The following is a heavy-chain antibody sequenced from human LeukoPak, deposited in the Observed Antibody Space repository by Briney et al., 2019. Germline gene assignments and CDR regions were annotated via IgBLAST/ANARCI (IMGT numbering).Heavy chain of an antibody. D-gene: IGHD5-24*01. Sequence: SETLSLTCTVCGGSISNSSYYWGWIRQPPGKGLEWIGSMYYSGSTYYNPSLKSRATISVDTSKNQFSLKLSSVTAADTAVYYCARHGRMGTINPSYWGQGTLVTVSS. J-gene: IGHJ4*02. V-gene: IGHV4-39*01. CDR2: MYYSGST. CDR1: GGSISNSSYY. CDR3: ARHGRMGTINPSY.